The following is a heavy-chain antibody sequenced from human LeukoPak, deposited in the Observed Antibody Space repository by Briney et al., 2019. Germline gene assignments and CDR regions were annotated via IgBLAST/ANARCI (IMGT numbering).Heavy chain of an antibody. J-gene: IGHJ4*02. CDR2: VGGGGGDT. CDR3: AKDAIPWNSIWDYFDF. D-gene: IGHD1-7*01. CDR1: GFTFSSFA. Sequence: PGGSLRLSCAASGFTFSSFAMSWVRQAPGKGLEWVSAVGGGGGDTYYADSVKGRFTVSRDNSKSTSYLQMNSLRAEDTAVYYCAKDAIPWNSIWDYFDFWGQGTLVTVSS. V-gene: IGHV3-23*01.